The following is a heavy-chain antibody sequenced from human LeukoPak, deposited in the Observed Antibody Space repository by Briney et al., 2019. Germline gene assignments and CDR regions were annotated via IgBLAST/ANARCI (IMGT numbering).Heavy chain of an antibody. J-gene: IGHJ3*02. CDR1: GFTFSTYG. CDR3: AKSLSGSYRDAFDI. Sequence: GGSLRLSCVASGFTFSTYGMHWVRQAPGKGLEWVAFIRYDGSNKYNADSVKGRFSISRDNSENTLYLQMNSLRDDDTAVYYCAKSLSGSYRDAFDIWGQGTMVTVSS. D-gene: IGHD1-26*01. V-gene: IGHV3-30*02. CDR2: IRYDGSNK.